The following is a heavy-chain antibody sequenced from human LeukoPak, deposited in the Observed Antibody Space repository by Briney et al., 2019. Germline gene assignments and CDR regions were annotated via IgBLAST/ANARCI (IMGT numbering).Heavy chain of an antibody. CDR1: GGSFSGYY. Sequence: PSVTLSLTCAVYGGSFSGYYWSWIRQPPGKGLEWIGEINHSGSTNYNPSLKSRVTISVDTSKNQFSLKLSSVTAADTAVYYCARGRGFGELFTYWGQGTLVTVSS. D-gene: IGHD3-10*01. CDR3: ARGRGFGELFTY. J-gene: IGHJ4*02. CDR2: INHSGST. V-gene: IGHV4-34*01.